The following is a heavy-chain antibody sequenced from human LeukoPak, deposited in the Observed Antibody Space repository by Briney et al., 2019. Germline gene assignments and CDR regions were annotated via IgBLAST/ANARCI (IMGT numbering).Heavy chain of an antibody. CDR2: IYYRGNT. D-gene: IGHD4-23*01. V-gene: IGHV4-59*01. J-gene: IGHJ2*01. Sequence: PSETLSLTCTISGGSISSYYWTWIRQPPGKGLEWIGSIYYRGNTNYNPSLKSRVIISVDTSNNQFSLNLRSVTAADTAMYYCARDFDYGGNSVWYFDVWGRGTLVTVSS. CDR3: ARDFDYGGNSVWYFDV. CDR1: GGSISSYY.